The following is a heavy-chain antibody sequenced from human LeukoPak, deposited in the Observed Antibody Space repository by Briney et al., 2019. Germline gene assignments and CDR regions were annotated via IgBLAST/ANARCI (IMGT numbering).Heavy chain of an antibody. Sequence: GESLKISCKGSGYSFTSYWITWVRQMPGRGLEWMGRIDPSDSYTTYSPSFQGHVTISADKSISTTYLQWGSLKASDTAMYYCARIVAWDFDYWGQGTLVTVSS. CDR2: IDPSDSYT. D-gene: IGHD3-22*01. J-gene: IGHJ4*02. CDR1: GYSFTSYW. V-gene: IGHV5-10-1*01. CDR3: ARIVAWDFDY.